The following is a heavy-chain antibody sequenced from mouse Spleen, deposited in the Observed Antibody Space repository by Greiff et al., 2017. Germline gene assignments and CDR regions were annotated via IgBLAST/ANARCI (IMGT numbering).Heavy chain of an antibody. Sequence: EVQVVESGGGLVQSGRSLRLSGATSGFTFSDFYMEWVRQAPGKGLEWIAASRNKANDYTTEYSASVKGRFIVSRDTSQSILYLQMNALRAEDTAIYYCARDYYGLDYWGQGTTLTVSS. D-gene: IGHD2-1*01. J-gene: IGHJ2*01. V-gene: IGHV7-1*01. CDR1: GFTFSDFY. CDR2: SRNKANDYTT. CDR3: ARDYYGLDY.